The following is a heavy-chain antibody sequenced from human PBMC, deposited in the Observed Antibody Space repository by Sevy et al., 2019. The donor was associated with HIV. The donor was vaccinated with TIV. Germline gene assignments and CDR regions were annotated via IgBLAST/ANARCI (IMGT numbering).Heavy chain of an antibody. Sequence: GGSLRLSCAASTFTFGHYAMHWVRQAPGKGLQWVAGISYGGSNEYYTDSVKGRFTISRDNSKNTLKLEMNNLIVEDTALYYCARDWGTPPTAILYYFDFWGQGIPVTVSS. D-gene: IGHD3-16*01. CDR3: ARDWGTPPTAILYYFDF. V-gene: IGHV3-30*04. CDR2: ISYGGSNE. J-gene: IGHJ4*02. CDR1: TFTFGHYA.